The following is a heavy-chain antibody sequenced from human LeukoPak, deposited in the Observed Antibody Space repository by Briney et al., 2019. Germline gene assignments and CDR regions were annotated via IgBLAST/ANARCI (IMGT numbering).Heavy chain of an antibody. D-gene: IGHD3-9*01. J-gene: IGHJ3*02. CDR1: GGSISTYY. CDR2: IYTTGST. CDR3: ARESVNRYDILTGSLENAFDI. Sequence: SETLSLTCAVSGGSISTYYWSWRRRPAGKELEWIGHIYTTGSTNFNPSLKSRVTISVDTSKNQFSLKLSSVTAADTAVYYCARESVNRYDILTGSLENAFDIWGQGTMVTVSS. V-gene: IGHV4-4*07.